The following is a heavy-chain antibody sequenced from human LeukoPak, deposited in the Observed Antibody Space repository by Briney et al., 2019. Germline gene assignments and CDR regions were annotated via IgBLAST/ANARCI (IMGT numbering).Heavy chain of an antibody. V-gene: IGHV1-69*06. CDR1: GDTFSSYA. J-gene: IGHJ6*03. Sequence: SVKVSCKASGDTFSSYAISWVRQAPGRRLEWMGGFFPIFRTAIYAQKFQGRVTITEDKSTSTAYMELSSVRSEDTAVYYCARGPTGYSRSWYQRVSYYYMDVWGKGTTVTVSS. CDR3: ARGPTGYSRSWYQRVSYYYMDV. D-gene: IGHD6-13*01. CDR2: FFPIFRTA.